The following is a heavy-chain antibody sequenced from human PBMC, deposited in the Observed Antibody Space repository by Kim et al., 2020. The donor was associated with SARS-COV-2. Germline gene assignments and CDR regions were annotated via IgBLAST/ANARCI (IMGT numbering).Heavy chain of an antibody. Sequence: GGSLRLSCAASGFTFDDYTMHWVRQAPGKGLEWVSLISWDGGSTYYADSVKGRFTISRDNSKNSLYLQMNSLRTEDTALYYCAKDFNYGDSDWGQGTLVTVSS. J-gene: IGHJ4*02. CDR3: AKDFNYGDSD. CDR1: GFTFDDYT. CDR2: ISWDGGST. V-gene: IGHV3-43*01. D-gene: IGHD4-17*01.